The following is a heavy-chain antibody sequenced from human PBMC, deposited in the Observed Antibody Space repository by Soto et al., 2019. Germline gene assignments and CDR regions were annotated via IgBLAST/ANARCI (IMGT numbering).Heavy chain of an antibody. V-gene: IGHV4-30-4*01. J-gene: IGHJ4*02. D-gene: IGHD3-22*01. CDR2: IYYSGST. CDR3: ARTNYDSSALYFDY. CDR1: GGSISSGDYY. Sequence: SETLSLTCTVSGGSISSGDYYWSWIRQPPGKGLEWIGYIYYSGSTYYNPSLKSRVTISVDTSKNQFSLKLSSVTAADTAVYYCARTNYDSSALYFDYWGQGTLVTVSS.